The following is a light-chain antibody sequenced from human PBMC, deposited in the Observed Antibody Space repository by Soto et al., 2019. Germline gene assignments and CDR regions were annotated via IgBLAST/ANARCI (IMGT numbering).Light chain of an antibody. CDR1: QSVGSW. CDR2: KAS. Sequence: DIQMTQSPSTLSASVGDRVTITCRASQSVGSWLAWYQQKPGKAPKYLIYKASILESGVPSRFSGRGSGTEFTLTISSLQPDDFATYYCQQYDAYPWTFGQGTKLDFK. CDR3: QQYDAYPWT. J-gene: IGKJ2*02. V-gene: IGKV1-5*03.